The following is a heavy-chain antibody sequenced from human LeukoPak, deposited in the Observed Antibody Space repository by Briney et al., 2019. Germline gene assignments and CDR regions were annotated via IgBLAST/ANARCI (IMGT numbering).Heavy chain of an antibody. Sequence: GGSLRLSCAASEFSVGSNYMTWVRQAPGKGLEWVSLIYSGGSTYYADSVKGRFTISRDNSKHTLYLQMGSLRTEDMAVYYCARDYSGYSSRRWFDPWGQGTQVTVSS. V-gene: IGHV3-66*01. CDR1: EFSVGSNY. CDR2: IYSGGST. J-gene: IGHJ5*02. CDR3: ARDYSGYSSRRWFDP. D-gene: IGHD6-19*01.